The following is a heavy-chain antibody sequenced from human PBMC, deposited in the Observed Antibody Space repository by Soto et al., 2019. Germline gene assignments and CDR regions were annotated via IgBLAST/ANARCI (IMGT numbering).Heavy chain of an antibody. CDR1: GYTFTAYY. CDR3: APGTNGKQGWFKR. V-gene: IGHV1-2*02. Sequence: ASVKVSCKTSGYTFTAYYLHWVRQVPGQGLEWMGWVNPKSGDTNYAQKFQGRLSMTRDTSLSSAHMHLSRLTSDDTAVYSCAPGTNGKQGWFKRWGEWTQVKVSS. J-gene: IGHJ5*02. CDR2: VNPKSGDT.